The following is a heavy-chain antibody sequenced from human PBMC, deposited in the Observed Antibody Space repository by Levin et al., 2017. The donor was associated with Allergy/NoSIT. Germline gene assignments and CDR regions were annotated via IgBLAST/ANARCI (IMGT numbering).Heavy chain of an antibody. J-gene: IGHJ5*02. CDR1: GYAFSKYG. D-gene: IGHD5-18*01. Sequence: WASVKVSCKASGYAFSKYGLNWVRQAPGQGLEWLGWISAYTGNTNFAQNVQGRLTLTTDTSTNTVFMGLRGLRSDDTAVYFCARDFSEYSYGNNWFAVWGQGTLVTVSS. V-gene: IGHV1-18*01. CDR3: ARDFSEYSYGNNWFAV. CDR2: ISAYTGNT.